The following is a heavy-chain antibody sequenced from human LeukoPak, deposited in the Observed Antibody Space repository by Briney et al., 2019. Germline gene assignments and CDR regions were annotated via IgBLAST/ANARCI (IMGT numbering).Heavy chain of an antibody. CDR3: ARIAVAGTRYYYYYGMDV. J-gene: IGHJ6*02. Sequence: GGSLRLSCAASGFTFSSYAMHWVRQAPGKGLEWVAVISYDGSNKYYADSVKGRFTISRDNAKNSLYLQMNSLRAEDTAVYYCARIAVAGTRYYYYYGMDVWGQGTTVTVSS. D-gene: IGHD6-19*01. CDR2: ISYDGSNK. V-gene: IGHV3-30-3*01. CDR1: GFTFSSYA.